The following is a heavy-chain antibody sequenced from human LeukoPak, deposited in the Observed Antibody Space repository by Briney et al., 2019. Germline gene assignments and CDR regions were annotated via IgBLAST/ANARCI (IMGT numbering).Heavy chain of an antibody. Sequence: PSETLSLTCAVYGGSFSGYYWSWIRQPPGKGLEWIGEINHSGSTNYNPSLKSRVTISVDTSKNQFSLKLSSVTAADTAVYYCARHPYGSGSLVLQWGQGTLVTVSS. CDR3: ARHPYGSGSLVLQ. V-gene: IGHV4-34*01. J-gene: IGHJ4*02. CDR1: GGSFSGYY. CDR2: INHSGST. D-gene: IGHD3-10*01.